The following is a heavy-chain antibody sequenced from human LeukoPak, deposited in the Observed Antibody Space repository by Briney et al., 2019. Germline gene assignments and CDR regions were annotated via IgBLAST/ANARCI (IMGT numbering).Heavy chain of an antibody. J-gene: IGHJ4*02. V-gene: IGHV3-7*01. Sequence: PGGSLRLSCAASGFTFSSHWMSWVRQAPGKGLEWVANIKQDGNEEYYVDSVKGRFTISRDNAKNSLYLQMNSLRAEDTAVYYCVKYYHDSSGYSHFDYWGRGTLVTVSS. D-gene: IGHD3-22*01. CDR1: GFTFSSHW. CDR2: IKQDGNEE. CDR3: VKYYHDSSGYSHFDY.